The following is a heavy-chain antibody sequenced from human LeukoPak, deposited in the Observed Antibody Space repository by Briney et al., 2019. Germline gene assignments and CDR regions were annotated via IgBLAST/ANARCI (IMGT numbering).Heavy chain of an antibody. D-gene: IGHD2-15*01. V-gene: IGHV3-30-3*01. J-gene: IGHJ3*02. CDR3: ARDIVGGAYDI. CDR1: GFTFSSYA. CDR2: ISYDGTNK. Sequence: GSLRLSCAASGFTFSSYAMHWVRQAPGKGLGWVAVISYDGTNKNYADSVKGRFTISRDNSKNTLYLQMNSLRTEDTAVYYCARDIVGGAYDIWGQGTMVTVSS.